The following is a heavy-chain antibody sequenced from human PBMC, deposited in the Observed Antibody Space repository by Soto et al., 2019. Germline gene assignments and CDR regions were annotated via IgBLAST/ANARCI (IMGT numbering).Heavy chain of an antibody. V-gene: IGHV4-4*02. CDR3: ATGNVDSMLEY. D-gene: IGHD3-3*01. CDR1: DGSISTYDW. J-gene: IGHJ4*02. CDR2: MFHSGGA. Sequence: SETLSLTCVVSDGSISTYDWWTCVRQPPGKGLEWIGKMFHSGGADYSPSLKSRVTISADSSKNHFSLRLTAVTAADTAVYYCATGNVDSMLEYWGQGMYITVSS.